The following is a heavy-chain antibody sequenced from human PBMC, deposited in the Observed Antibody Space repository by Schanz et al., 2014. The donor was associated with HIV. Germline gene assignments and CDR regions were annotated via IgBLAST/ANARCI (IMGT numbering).Heavy chain of an antibody. J-gene: IGHJ4*02. CDR2: INPSGGST. CDR1: GGTFSSHA. Sequence: QVQLVQSGAEVKKPGSSVKVSCEASGGTFSSHAISWVRQAPGQGLEWMGVINPSGGSTTYTQKFQGRVTMTRDTATSTVYMEMSSLRSEDTAVYYCARGGSGWYGYEGFDYWGQGTLVTVSS. V-gene: IGHV1-46*01. D-gene: IGHD6-19*01. CDR3: ARGGSGWYGYEGFDY.